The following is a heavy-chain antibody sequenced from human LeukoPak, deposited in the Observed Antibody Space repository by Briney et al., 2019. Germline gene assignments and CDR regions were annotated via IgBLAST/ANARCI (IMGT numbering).Heavy chain of an antibody. CDR3: ARSWFGDDAFDI. Sequence: TGGSLRLSCAASGLSFSRYSMNWVRQAPGKGLEWVSYIRSSRSTIYYADSVKGRFTISRDNAKKSLYLQMNSLRAEDTAVYYCARSWFGDDAFDIWGQGTMVTVSS. J-gene: IGHJ3*02. D-gene: IGHD3-10*01. V-gene: IGHV3-48*01. CDR1: GLSFSRYS. CDR2: IRSSRSTI.